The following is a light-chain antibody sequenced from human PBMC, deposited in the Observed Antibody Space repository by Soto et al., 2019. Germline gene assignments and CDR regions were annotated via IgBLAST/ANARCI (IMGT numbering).Light chain of an antibody. CDR1: QGISSY. Sequence: DIQLTQSPSLLSASVGDRVTITCRASQGISSYLAWYPQKPGKAPKLLIYDASTLERGVPSRFSGSGSGTEFTLTISSLQPEDFATYYCQQLNGYLALTFGGGTKVDIK. J-gene: IGKJ4*01. V-gene: IGKV1-9*01. CDR2: DAS. CDR3: QQLNGYLALT.